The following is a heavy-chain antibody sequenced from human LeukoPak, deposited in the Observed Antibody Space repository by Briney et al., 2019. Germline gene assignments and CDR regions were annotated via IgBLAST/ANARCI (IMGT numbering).Heavy chain of an antibody. CDR3: AKGRCGDFPHWHDY. D-gene: IGHD4-17*01. J-gene: IGHJ4*02. CDR1: GFTFSNYA. V-gene: IGHV3-23*01. Sequence: GGSLRLSCAASGFTFSNYAMSWVRQAPGKGLEWVSGISGSGDNTYHTDSVKGRFTISRDNSKNTLYLSMTSLRVEDTAIYYCAKGRCGDFPHWHDYWGQGTQVTVSS. CDR2: ISGSGDNT.